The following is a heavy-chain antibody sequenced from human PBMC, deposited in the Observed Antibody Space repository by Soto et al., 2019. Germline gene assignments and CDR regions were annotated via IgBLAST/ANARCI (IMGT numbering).Heavy chain of an antibody. J-gene: IGHJ4*02. CDR2: ISAFNGTT. CDR3: ARGPGYSRAEHNDY. Sequence: ASVKVSCKASGGTFSSYAISWVRQAPGQGLEWMGWISAFNGTTNYAQKLQGRVTMTTDASTSTAYMELRSLRSDDTAVYYCARGPGYSRAEHNDYWGQGTLVTVSS. CDR1: GGTFSSYA. D-gene: IGHD6-13*01. V-gene: IGHV1-18*01.